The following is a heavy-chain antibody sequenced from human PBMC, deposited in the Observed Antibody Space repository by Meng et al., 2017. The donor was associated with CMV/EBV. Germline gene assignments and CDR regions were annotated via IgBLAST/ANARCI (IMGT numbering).Heavy chain of an antibody. CDR1: RFTFSSYS. V-gene: IGHV3-48*04. J-gene: IGHJ6*02. Sequence: GESLKISCAASRFTFSSYSMNWVRQAPGKGLEWVSYISSSSSTIYYADSVKGRFTISRDNAKNSLYLQMNSLRAEDTALYYCAKDIKKADYYGSGFYGMDVWGQGTTVTVSS. CDR3: AKDIKKADYYGSGFYGMDV. D-gene: IGHD3-10*01. CDR2: ISSSSSTI.